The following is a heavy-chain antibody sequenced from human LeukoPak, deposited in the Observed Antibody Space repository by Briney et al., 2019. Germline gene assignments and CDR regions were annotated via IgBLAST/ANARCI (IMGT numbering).Heavy chain of an antibody. CDR3: ARGPREGAWYFDL. D-gene: IGHD1-26*01. V-gene: IGHV4-31*03. CDR2: IYYSGST. CDR1: GGSISSGGYY. J-gene: IGHJ2*01. Sequence: SETLSLTCTVSGGSISSGGYYWSWIRQHPGKGLEWIGYIYYSGSTYYNPSLKSRVTISVDTSKNQFSLKLSSVTAADTAVYYCARGPREGAWYFDLWGRGTLVTVSS.